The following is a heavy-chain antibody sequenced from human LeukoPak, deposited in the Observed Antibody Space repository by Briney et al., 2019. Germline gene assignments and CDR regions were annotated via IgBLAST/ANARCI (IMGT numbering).Heavy chain of an antibody. Sequence: GGSLRLSCAASGFTFSSCSMNWVRQAPGKGLEWVSSISSSSSYIYYADSVKGRFTISRDNAKNSLYLQMNSLRAEDTAVYYCARGLGSSSSSDAFDIWGQGTMVTVSS. CDR2: ISSSSSYI. V-gene: IGHV3-21*01. J-gene: IGHJ3*02. D-gene: IGHD6-6*01. CDR1: GFTFSSCS. CDR3: ARGLGSSSSSDAFDI.